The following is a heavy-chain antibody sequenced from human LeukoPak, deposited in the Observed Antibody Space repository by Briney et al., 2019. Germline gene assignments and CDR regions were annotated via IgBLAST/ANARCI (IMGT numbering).Heavy chain of an antibody. Sequence: GGSLRLSCAASGFTFSSYGMHWVRQAPGKGLEWVAVIWYDGSNKYFADSVRGRFTISRDNSKNTLYLQMNSLRAEDTAVYYCAKDKGSWDAFDIWGHGTMVTVSS. CDR2: IWYDGSNK. CDR1: GFTFSSYG. D-gene: IGHD3-10*01. V-gene: IGHV3-33*06. CDR3: AKDKGSWDAFDI. J-gene: IGHJ3*02.